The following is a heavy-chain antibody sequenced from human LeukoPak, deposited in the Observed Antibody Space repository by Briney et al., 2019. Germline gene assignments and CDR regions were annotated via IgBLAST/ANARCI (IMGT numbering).Heavy chain of an antibody. CDR3: ASGYDILTGLLNDSYFDY. D-gene: IGHD3-9*01. CDR2: ISYDGSNK. CDR1: GFTFRSYA. J-gene: IGHJ4*02. V-gene: IGHV3-30*04. Sequence: GGSLRLSCAASGFTFRSYAMHWVRQAPGKGLEWVAVISYDGSNKYYADSVKGRFTISRDNSKNTLYLQMNSLRAEDTAVYYCASGYDILTGLLNDSYFDYWGQGTLVTVSS.